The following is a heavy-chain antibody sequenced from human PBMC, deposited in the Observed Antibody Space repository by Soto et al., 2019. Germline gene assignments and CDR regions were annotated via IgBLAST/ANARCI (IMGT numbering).Heavy chain of an antibody. Sequence: GESLKISCKGSGYSFTSYWIGWVRQMPGKGLEWMGIIYPGDSDTRYSPSFQGQVTISADKSISTAYLQWSSLKASATAIYYFARHSTYYDFWSGYQYWGQGTLVTVSS. CDR1: GYSFTSYW. CDR3: ARHSTYYDFWSGYQY. D-gene: IGHD3-3*01. J-gene: IGHJ4*02. V-gene: IGHV5-51*01. CDR2: IYPGDSDT.